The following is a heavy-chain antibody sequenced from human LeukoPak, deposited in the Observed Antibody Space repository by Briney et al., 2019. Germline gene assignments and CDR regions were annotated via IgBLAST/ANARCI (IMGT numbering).Heavy chain of an antibody. D-gene: IGHD3-22*01. J-gene: IGHJ6*02. CDR2: INPNSGGT. CDR3: ARAPGSYYDSSGYYSYYYYYGMDV. CDR1: GYTFTGYY. Sequence: GASVKVSCKASGYTFTGYYMHWVRQAPGQGLEWMGWINPNSGGTNYAQKFQGRVTMTRDTSISTAYMELSRLRSDDTAVYYCARAPGSYYDSSGYYSYYYYYGMDVSGQGTTVTVSS. V-gene: IGHV1-2*02.